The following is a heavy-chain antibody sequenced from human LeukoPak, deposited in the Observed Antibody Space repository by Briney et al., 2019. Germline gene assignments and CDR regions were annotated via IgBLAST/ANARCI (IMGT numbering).Heavy chain of an antibody. CDR2: IRYDGTNK. CDR3: AKDHSKIQPFDY. V-gene: IGHV3-30*02. CDR1: GFTFSSYG. Sequence: GGSLRLSCAASGFTFSSYGIHWVRQAPGKGLEWVAFIRYDGTNKYYADSVKGRFTISRDNSKNTLYLQMNSLRAEDTAVYYCAKDHSKIQPFDYWGQGTLVTVSS. D-gene: IGHD5-18*01. J-gene: IGHJ4*02.